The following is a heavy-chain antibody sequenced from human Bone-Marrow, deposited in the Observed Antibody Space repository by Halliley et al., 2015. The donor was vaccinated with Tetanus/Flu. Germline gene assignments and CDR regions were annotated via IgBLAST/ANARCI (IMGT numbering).Heavy chain of an antibody. D-gene: IGHD1-1*01. V-gene: IGHV5-51*01. CDR3: ASLAMTTSGREGGFYH. Sequence: QLVQSGAEVKKPGESLNISCKGSGYRFSNYWIAWVRQMPGKGLEWMGIIYPGDSDTRYSPFFQGQVTISADTSISTAYLQWTSLKAPAPAMFSCASLAMTTSGREGGFYHWGQGTLVTVSS. CDR1: GYRFSNYW. J-gene: IGHJ4*02. CDR2: IYPGDSDT.